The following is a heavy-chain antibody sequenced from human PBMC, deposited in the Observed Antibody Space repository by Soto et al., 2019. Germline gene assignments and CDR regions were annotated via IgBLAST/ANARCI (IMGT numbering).Heavy chain of an antibody. D-gene: IGHD3-22*01. V-gene: IGHV1-18*04. CDR3: ARGGYSSGYHY. J-gene: IGHJ4*02. CDR2: TTASNTHT. CDR1: GYTFTSFD. Sequence: QVQLLQSGTEVKEPGASVKVSCKASGYTFTSFDISWVRQDPGQGLEWVGWTTASNTHTNYAQKLQGRVTMTTDTSTTTAYMELRSLRCGGTAIYYCARGGYSSGYHYWGQGTLVTVSS.